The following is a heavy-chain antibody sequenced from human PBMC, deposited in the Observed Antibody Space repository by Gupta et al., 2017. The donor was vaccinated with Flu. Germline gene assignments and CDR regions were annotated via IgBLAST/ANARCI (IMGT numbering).Heavy chain of an antibody. V-gene: IGHV3-72*01. J-gene: IGHJ4*02. CDR1: GFTFSAHY. D-gene: IGHD6-13*01. CDR3: SRGETGPSAPGRNDC. CDR2: IRNKANSYTT. Sequence: RLVESGGGLVQPGGSLSLSCVVPGFTFSAHYMDWVRQAPGKGLEWVGRIRNKANSYTTEYAASVKDRFTITRDDSKSSLYLQMNSLKNEDTAVYYCSRGETGPSAPGRNDCWGQGTLVTVSS.